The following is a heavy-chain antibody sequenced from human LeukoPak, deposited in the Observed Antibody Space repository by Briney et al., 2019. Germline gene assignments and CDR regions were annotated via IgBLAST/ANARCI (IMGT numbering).Heavy chain of an antibody. D-gene: IGHD4-17*01. CDR3: ARDRSGDYPDY. J-gene: IGHJ4*02. Sequence: ASVKVSRKASGYTFTSYDINWVRQATGQGLEWMGWMNPNSGSTGYAQKFQGRVTMTRDTSTSTVYMELSSLRSEDTAVYYCARDRSGDYPDYWGQGTLVTVSS. CDR2: MNPNSGST. CDR1: GYTFTSYD. V-gene: IGHV1-8*01.